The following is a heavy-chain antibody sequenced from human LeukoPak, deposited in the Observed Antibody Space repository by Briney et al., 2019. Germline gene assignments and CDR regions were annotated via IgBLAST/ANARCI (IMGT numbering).Heavy chain of an antibody. D-gene: IGHD2-2*02. CDR2: MNPNSGNT. CDR1: GYNFTSYD. J-gene: IGHJ3*02. V-gene: IGHV1-8*01. Sequence: ASVKESCKASGYNFTSYDINWVRHDTGQGLQWMVWMNPNSGNTGYAQKFQGRVTMTRNTSISTAYMELSSLRSEDTAVYYCARGIGPLLYDLDIWGQGTMVTVSS. CDR3: ARGIGPLLYDLDI.